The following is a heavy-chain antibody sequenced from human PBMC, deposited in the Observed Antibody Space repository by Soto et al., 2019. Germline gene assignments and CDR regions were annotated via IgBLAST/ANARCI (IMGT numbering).Heavy chain of an antibody. D-gene: IGHD2-2*01. J-gene: IGHJ4*02. Sequence: QVPLVQSGAEVKKPGSSVKVSCKASGGTFSSYAISWVRQAPGQGLEWMGGIIPIFGTANYAQKFQGRVTITADESTSTAYMEVSSLRSEDTAVYYCASDLYCISTSCYGRFDYWGKGTLVTVSS. CDR3: ASDLYCISTSCYGRFDY. V-gene: IGHV1-69*12. CDR1: GGTFSSYA. CDR2: IIPIFGTA.